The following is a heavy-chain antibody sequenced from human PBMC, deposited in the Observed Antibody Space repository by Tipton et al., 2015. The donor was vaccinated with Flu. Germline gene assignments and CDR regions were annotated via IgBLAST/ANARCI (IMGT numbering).Heavy chain of an antibody. Sequence: QLVQSGAEVKKPGASVKVSCKASGYTFTSYGISWVRQAPGQGLEWMGWISAYNGNTNYAQKLQGRVTMTTDTSTSTAYMELRSLRSADTAVYYGARPGVGVEADFWSGVLRHYYYGMDVWGQGTTVTVSS. J-gene: IGHJ6*02. D-gene: IGHD3-3*01. CDR1: GYTFTSYG. CDR3: ARPGVGVEADFWSGVLRHYYYGMDV. CDR2: ISAYNGNT. V-gene: IGHV1-18*01.